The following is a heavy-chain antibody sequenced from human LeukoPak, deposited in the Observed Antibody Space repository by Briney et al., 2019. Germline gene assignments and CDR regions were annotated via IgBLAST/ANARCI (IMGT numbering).Heavy chain of an antibody. CDR1: GGSISSSNW. V-gene: IGHV4-4*02. J-gene: IGHJ6*02. Sequence: SETLSLTCAVSGGSISSSNWWSWVRQPPGKGLEWIGEIYHSGSTNYNPSLKSRVTISVDKSKNQFSLKLSSVTAADTAVYYYASRYGEEYYYGMDVWGQGTTVTVSS. CDR3: ASRYGEEYYYGMDV. CDR2: IYHSGST. D-gene: IGHD4-17*01.